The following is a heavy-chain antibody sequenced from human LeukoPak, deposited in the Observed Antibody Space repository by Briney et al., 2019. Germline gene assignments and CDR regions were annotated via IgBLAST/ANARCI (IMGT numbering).Heavy chain of an antibody. CDR1: GFTFSNAW. Sequence: GGSLRLSCAASGFTFSNAWMNWVRQAPGKGLEWVGRIKSKTDGGTTDYAAPVKGRFTISRDDSKNTLYLQMNSLKTEDTAVYYCTTDLTYYYDSSGYYPPGDYWGQGTLVTASS. CDR2: IKSKTDGGTT. CDR3: TTDLTYYYDSSGYYPPGDY. D-gene: IGHD3-22*01. J-gene: IGHJ4*02. V-gene: IGHV3-15*07.